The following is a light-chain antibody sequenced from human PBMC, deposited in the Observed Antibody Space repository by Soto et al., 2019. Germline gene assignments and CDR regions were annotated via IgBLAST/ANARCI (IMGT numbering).Light chain of an antibody. Sequence: SYELTQPLSVSVALGQTARITCGGNNIGSKKVHWYQQKPGQAPVLVIYVDSNRPSGIPERFSGSNSGNTATLTISRAQAGDEADYYCHVWDSSTQVFGGGTKVTVL. CDR1: NIGSKK. CDR3: HVWDSSTQV. J-gene: IGLJ3*02. V-gene: IGLV3-9*01. CDR2: VDS.